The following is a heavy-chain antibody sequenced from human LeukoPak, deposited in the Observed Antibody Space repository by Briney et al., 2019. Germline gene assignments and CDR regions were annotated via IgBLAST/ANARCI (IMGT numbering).Heavy chain of an antibody. Sequence: GGSLRLSCAASGFTFDDYAMHWVRQAPGKGLEWVSGISWNSGSIGYADSVKGRFTISRNNAKNSLYLQMNSLRAEDTALYYCAKAASAWGQGTLVTVSS. CDR3: AKAASA. J-gene: IGHJ5*02. CDR2: ISWNSGSI. CDR1: GFTFDDYA. V-gene: IGHV3-9*01.